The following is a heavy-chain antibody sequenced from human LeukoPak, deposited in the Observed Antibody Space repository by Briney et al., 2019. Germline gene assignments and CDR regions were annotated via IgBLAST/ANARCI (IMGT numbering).Heavy chain of an antibody. J-gene: IGHJ6*03. CDR3: ARGRGSWYGGYYLDV. D-gene: IGHD6-13*01. V-gene: IGHV4-34*01. Sequence: SETLSLTCAVYGGSFSGYYWSWIRQPPGKGLEWIGEINHSGSTNYNPSLKSRVTISVDTSKNQFSLKLSSVTAADTAEYYCARGRGSWYGGYYLDVWGKGTTVTVSS. CDR2: INHSGST. CDR1: GGSFSGYY.